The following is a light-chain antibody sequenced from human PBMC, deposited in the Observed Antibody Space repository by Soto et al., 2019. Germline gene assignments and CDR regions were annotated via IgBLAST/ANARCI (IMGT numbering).Light chain of an antibody. CDR3: HQYASSPQM. J-gene: IGKJ1*01. Sequence: EIVLTQSPGTLSLSPGERATLSCRASQSVGSTYLAWFQQKPGQAPRLLIYDASTRATGIPDRFSGRGSGTDFTLTISRLEPEDFAVYYCHQYASSPQMFGQGTKVEIK. V-gene: IGKV3-20*01. CDR1: QSVGSTY. CDR2: DAS.